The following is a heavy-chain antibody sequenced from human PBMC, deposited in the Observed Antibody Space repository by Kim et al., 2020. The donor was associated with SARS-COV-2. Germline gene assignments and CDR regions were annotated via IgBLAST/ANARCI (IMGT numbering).Heavy chain of an antibody. CDR3: ARDGVFLKFNNYFDY. Sequence: QKFQGRVTITADESTSTAYMELRSLRSEDTAVYYCARDGVFLKFNNYFDYWGQGTLVTVSS. V-gene: IGHV1-69*01. J-gene: IGHJ4*02. D-gene: IGHD2-21*01.